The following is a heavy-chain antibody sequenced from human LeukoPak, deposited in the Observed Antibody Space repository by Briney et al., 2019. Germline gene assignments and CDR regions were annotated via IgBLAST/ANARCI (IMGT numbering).Heavy chain of an antibody. CDR1: GFTFRDYN. CDR3: YIPYYDTSAYKGY. V-gene: IGHV3-30-3*01. J-gene: IGHJ4*02. CDR2: MSPDGNKK. D-gene: IGHD3-22*01. Sequence: PGGSLRLSCAASGFTFRDYNMHWVRQAPGKGLDWVALMSPDGNKKYYADSVKGRFTISRDNSKNTLYLQMHSLRAEDTAVYYCYIPYYDTSAYKGYWGQGTLVTVSS.